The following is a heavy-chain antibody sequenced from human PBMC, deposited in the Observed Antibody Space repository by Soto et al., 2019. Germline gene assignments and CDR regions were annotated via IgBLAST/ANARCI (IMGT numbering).Heavy chain of an antibody. V-gene: IGHV3-15*01. D-gene: IGHD3-9*01. Sequence: EVQLVESGGGLVKPGGALRLSCAGSGFTFRNAWRSWVRQAPGKGREWVGRIKSKTDGGTADYAAPVKGRFTISRDDSKITLYLQMNSLRTEDTAVYYCATEADGYYDVLTGYYKMGYFDYWGQGTLVTVSS. J-gene: IGHJ4*02. CDR2: IKSKTDGGTA. CDR3: ATEADGYYDVLTGYYKMGYFDY. CDR1: GFTFRNAW.